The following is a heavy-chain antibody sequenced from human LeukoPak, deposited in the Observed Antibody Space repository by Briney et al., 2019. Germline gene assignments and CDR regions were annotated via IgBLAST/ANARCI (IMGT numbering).Heavy chain of an antibody. V-gene: IGHV4-39*01. CDR3: ARRGSGYDLVGYFDY. CDR2: IHYSGST. CDR1: GDSISGSTYY. Sequence: PSETLSLTCTVSGDSISGSTYYWCWIRQPPGKGLEWIGSIHYSGSTQYNPSLKSRVSTSVDTSKNQFSLKLSSVTAADTAVYYCARRGSGYDLVGYFDYWGQGTLVTVSS. J-gene: IGHJ4*02. D-gene: IGHD5-12*01.